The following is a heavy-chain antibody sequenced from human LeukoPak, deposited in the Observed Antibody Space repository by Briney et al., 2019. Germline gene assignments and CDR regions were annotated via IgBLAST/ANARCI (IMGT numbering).Heavy chain of an antibody. V-gene: IGHV1-8*01. Sequence: ASVKVSCKASGYTFTSYDINWVRQATGQGLEWMGWMNPDSGNTGYAQKFQGRVTMTRDTSISTAYMELSRLRSDDTAVYYCASNYDFWSGYEYYMDVWGKGTTVTVSS. CDR3: ASNYDFWSGYEYYMDV. D-gene: IGHD3-3*01. J-gene: IGHJ6*03. CDR2: MNPDSGNT. CDR1: GYTFTSYD.